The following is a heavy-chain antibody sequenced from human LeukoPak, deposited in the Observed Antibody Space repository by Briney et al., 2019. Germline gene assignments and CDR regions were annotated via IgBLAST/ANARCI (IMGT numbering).Heavy chain of an antibody. CDR1: GGTFSSYA. J-gene: IGHJ5*02. Sequence: ASVKVSCKASGGTFSSYAISWVRQAPGQGLEWMGGIIPIFGTANCAQKFQGRVTITADESTSTAYMELSSLRSEDTAVYYCARGNNDDSSGYYDLDWFDPWGQGTLVTVSS. CDR2: IIPIFGTA. V-gene: IGHV1-69*13. D-gene: IGHD3-22*01. CDR3: ARGNNDDSSGYYDLDWFDP.